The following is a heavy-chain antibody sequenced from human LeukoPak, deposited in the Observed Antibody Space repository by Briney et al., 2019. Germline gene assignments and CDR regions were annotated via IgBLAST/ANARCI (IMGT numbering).Heavy chain of an antibody. D-gene: IGHD1-26*01. V-gene: IGHV1-8*01. J-gene: IGHJ4*02. CDR2: MNPKTGNT. Sequence: ASVKVSCKASGYTFTNNDIHWVRQAPGQGLEWMGWMNPKTGNTGYAQNFQGRVSMTSNTSITTAYMELSSLRSEDTAVYYCARGLGSPVGQWGQGTLVTVSS. CDR3: ARGLGSPVGQ. CDR1: GYTFTNND.